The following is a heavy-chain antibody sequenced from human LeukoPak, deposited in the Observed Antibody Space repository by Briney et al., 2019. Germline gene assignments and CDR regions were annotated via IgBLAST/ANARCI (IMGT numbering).Heavy chain of an antibody. CDR1: GFTFSSYS. CDR3: GRGGCSSTSCYIYYYYYYMDV. Sequence: GGSLRLSCAASGFTFSSYSMNWVRQAPGKGLEWVSYISSSSSTIYYADSVKGRFTISRDNAKNSLYLQMNSLRAEDTAVYYCGRGGCSSTSCYIYYYYYYMDVWGKGTTVTVSS. J-gene: IGHJ6*03. D-gene: IGHD2-2*02. V-gene: IGHV3-48*01. CDR2: ISSSSSTI.